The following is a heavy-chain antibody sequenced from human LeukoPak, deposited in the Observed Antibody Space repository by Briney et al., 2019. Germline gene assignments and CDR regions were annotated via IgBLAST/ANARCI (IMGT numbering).Heavy chain of an antibody. CDR3: AKEYERLGELSFDY. CDR2: IWYDGSNK. Sequence: SGGSLRLSCAASGFTFSSYGMHWVRQAPGKGLEWVAVIWYDGSNKYYADSVKGRFTISRDNSKNTLYLQMNSLRAEDMAVYYCAKEYERLGELSFDYWGQGTLVTVSS. V-gene: IGHV3-33*06. D-gene: IGHD3-16*02. CDR1: GFTFSSYG. J-gene: IGHJ4*02.